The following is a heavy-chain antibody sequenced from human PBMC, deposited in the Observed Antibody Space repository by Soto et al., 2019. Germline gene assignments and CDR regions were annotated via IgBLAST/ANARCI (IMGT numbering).Heavy chain of an antibody. CDR2: IYYTGAT. V-gene: IGHV4-39*01. J-gene: IGHJ4*02. D-gene: IGHD5-18*01. CDR3: ASGEDTITVSGGFDF. Sequence: PSETLSLTCSVSGGSMKSSTYYWAWIRQPPGKGLEWIGNIYYTGATKFNPSLQSRATISADKSKNQFSLNLRSVTASDTAFYYCASGEDTITVSGGFDFWGQGTLVTVSS. CDR1: GGSMKSSTYY.